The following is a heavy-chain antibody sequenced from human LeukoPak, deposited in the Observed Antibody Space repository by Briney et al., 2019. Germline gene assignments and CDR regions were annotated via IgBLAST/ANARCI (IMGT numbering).Heavy chain of an antibody. CDR2: ISYDGSNK. CDR1: GFTFSSYG. Sequence: GGSLRLSCAASGFTFSSYGMHWVRQAPGKGLEGVTVISYDGSNKYYADSVKGRFTISRDNSKNTLYLQMNNLRAEDTAVYYCAKDSQITMVRGVIIPDDYWGQGTLVTVSS. V-gene: IGHV3-30*18. CDR3: AKDSQITMVRGVIIPDDY. D-gene: IGHD3-10*01. J-gene: IGHJ4*02.